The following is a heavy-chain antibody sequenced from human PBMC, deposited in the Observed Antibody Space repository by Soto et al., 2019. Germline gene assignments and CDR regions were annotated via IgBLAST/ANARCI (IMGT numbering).Heavy chain of an antibody. V-gene: IGHV3-23*01. D-gene: IGHD6-25*01. CDR1: GFSFGGYA. CDR2: ISGSGASS. CDR3: TKGSRGYTNYFFDS. Sequence: XVSLRLSCAASGFSFGGYAMIWVRQAPGKGLEWVAAISGSGASSFFADSVRGRFVISRDNSQNTVFLQMSSLRAKDTAMYYCTKGSRGYTNYFFDSWGRGTLVTVSS. J-gene: IGHJ4*02.